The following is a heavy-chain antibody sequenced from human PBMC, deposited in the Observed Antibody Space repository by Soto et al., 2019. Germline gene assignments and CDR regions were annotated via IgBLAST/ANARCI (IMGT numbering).Heavy chain of an antibody. CDR2: IIPILGIA. CDR1: GGTFSSYT. V-gene: IGHV1-69*02. J-gene: IGHJ6*02. Sequence: ASVKVSCKASGGTFSSYTISWVRQAPGQGLEWMGRIIPILGIANYAQKFQGRVTITADKSTSTAYMELSSLRSEDTAVYYCARGPVEMATILGYYYYGMDVWG. CDR3: ARGPVEMATILGYYYYGMDV. D-gene: IGHD2-15*01.